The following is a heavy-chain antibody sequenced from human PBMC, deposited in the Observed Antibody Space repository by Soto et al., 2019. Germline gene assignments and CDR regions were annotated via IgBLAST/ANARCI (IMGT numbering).Heavy chain of an antibody. D-gene: IGHD6-19*01. V-gene: IGHV3-7*03. CDR3: SGGSGWLQTN. CDR1: GFTFSTYW. J-gene: IGHJ4*02. CDR2: IKKDGSEK. Sequence: EVQLVESGGGLVQPGGSLRLSCAASGFTFSTYWMNWVRQAPGKGLEWVANIKKDGSEKYYVDSVKGRFTISRDNAKNSLYLQITNLRVEDTALYYCSGGSGWLQTNWGQGTLVTVSS.